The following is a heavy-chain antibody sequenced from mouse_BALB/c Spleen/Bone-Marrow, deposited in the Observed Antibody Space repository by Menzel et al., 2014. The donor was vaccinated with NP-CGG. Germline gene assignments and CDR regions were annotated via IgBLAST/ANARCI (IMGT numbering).Heavy chain of an antibody. J-gene: IGHJ4*01. CDR3: ARHYYYGYVDY. CDR2: INPESSTI. CDR1: GFDFSGYW. D-gene: IGHD1-2*01. Sequence: DVQLQESGGGLVQPGGSLKLSCAVSGFDFSGYWMSWVRQAPGRRLEWIGEINPESSTINYTPSLKDKFSISRDNAKNTLYLQMSKVRSEDTALYYCARHYYYGYVDYWGQGTSVTVSS. V-gene: IGHV4-1*02.